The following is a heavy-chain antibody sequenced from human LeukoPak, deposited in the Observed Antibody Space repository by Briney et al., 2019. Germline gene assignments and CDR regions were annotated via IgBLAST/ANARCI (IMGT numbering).Heavy chain of an antibody. J-gene: IGHJ6*02. D-gene: IGHD1-26*01. CDR3: ARRLGLGPYYYGMDV. CDR2: IYHSGST. V-gene: IGHV4-30-2*02. CDR1: GGSISSGGYS. Sequence: SQTLSLTCAVSGGSISSGGYSWSWIRQPPGKGLEWIGYIYHSGSTYYNPSLKSRVTISVDRSKNQFSLKLSSVTAADTAVYYCARRLGLGPYYYGMDVWGQGTTVTVSS.